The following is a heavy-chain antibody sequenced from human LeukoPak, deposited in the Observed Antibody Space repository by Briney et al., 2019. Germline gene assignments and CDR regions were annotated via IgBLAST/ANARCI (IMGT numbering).Heavy chain of an antibody. J-gene: IGHJ5*02. CDR3: ARELWFANAPGSWLDP. V-gene: IGHV4-30-2*01. CDR1: GDSISSGGYS. CDR2: IFHTGST. Sequence: SETLSLTCVVSGDSISSGGYSWSWIRQRPGKGLEWIGYIFHTGSTFYNPSLKSRVTISVDNSKNQFSLRLSSVTAADTAVYYCARELWFANAPGSWLDPWGQGTLVTVST. D-gene: IGHD3-10*01.